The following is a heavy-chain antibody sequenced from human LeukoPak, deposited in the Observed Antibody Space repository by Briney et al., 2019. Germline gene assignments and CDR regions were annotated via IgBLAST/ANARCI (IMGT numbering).Heavy chain of an antibody. V-gene: IGHV3-21*01. CDR3: ARNWVYYDFWSAPDDAFDI. J-gene: IGHJ3*02. Sequence: GGSLRLSCAASGFPFSSYSMNWVRQAPGKGLEWVSSISSSSSYIYYADSVKGRFTISRDNAKNSLYLQMNSLRAEDTAVYYCARNWVYYDFWSAPDDAFDIWGQGTMVTVSS. D-gene: IGHD3-3*01. CDR2: ISSSSSYI. CDR1: GFPFSSYS.